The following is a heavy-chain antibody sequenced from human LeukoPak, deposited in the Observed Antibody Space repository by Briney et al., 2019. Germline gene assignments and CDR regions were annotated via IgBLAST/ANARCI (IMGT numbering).Heavy chain of an antibody. D-gene: IGHD6-19*01. Sequence: GGSLRLSCAASEFMFSKYAMSWVRQAPGKGLEWVSAVSASADSTYYADPVKGRFIISRDNSKNTLFLQMNSLRAEDTAVYYCAKDMRSSGLNLYYYYGMDVWGQGTTVTVSS. CDR2: VSASADST. CDR3: AKDMRSSGLNLYYYYGMDV. CDR1: EFMFSKYA. J-gene: IGHJ6*02. V-gene: IGHV3-23*01.